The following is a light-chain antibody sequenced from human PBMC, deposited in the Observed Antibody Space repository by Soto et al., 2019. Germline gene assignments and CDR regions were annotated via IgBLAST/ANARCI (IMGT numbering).Light chain of an antibody. Sequence: EIVLTQSPGTLSLSPGERATLSCRASQSVSSCYLAWYQQKPGQAPRLLLYGASSRATGIPDRFSGSGSGTDISLTSSRLESDEFAVYFCLDYSTAARSITFAQETRLEIK. V-gene: IGKV3-20*01. J-gene: IGKJ5*01. CDR1: QSVSSCY. CDR3: LDYSTAARSIT. CDR2: GAS.